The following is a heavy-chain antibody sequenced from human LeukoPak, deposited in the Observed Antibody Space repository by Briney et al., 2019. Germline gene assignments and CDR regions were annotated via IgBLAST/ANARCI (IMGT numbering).Heavy chain of an antibody. J-gene: IGHJ4*02. V-gene: IGHV3-23*01. CDR1: GGSISSYY. CDR3: ARGSGSYWDYFDY. Sequence: PSETLSLTCTVSGGSISSYYWSWVRQAPGKGLEWVSAISGSGGSTYYADSVKGRFTISRDNSKNTLYLQMNSLRAEDTAVYYCARGSGSYWDYFDYWGQGTLVTVSS. CDR2: ISGSGGST. D-gene: IGHD1-26*01.